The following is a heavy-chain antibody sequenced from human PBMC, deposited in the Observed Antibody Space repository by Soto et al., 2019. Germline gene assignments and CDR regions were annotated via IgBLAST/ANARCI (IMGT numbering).Heavy chain of an antibody. D-gene: IGHD3-3*01. CDR2: IYPSDSDT. V-gene: IGHV5-51*01. Sequence: TGESLKISCKGSGYNFAGYWIAWVRQMPGKGLELMGIIYPSDSDTRYRPSFQGQVTISADKSISSAYLQWSSLRASGTAMYYCARGGVSTRTFDYWGQGTPVTVSS. CDR1: GYNFAGYW. CDR3: ARGGVSTRTFDY. J-gene: IGHJ4*02.